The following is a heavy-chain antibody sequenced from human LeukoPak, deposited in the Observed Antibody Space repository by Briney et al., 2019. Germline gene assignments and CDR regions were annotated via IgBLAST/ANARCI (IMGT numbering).Heavy chain of an antibody. Sequence: GGSLRLSCAASGLTFNSFDMNWVRQAPGKGLEWVSQVSAGGSTIYYVDSVKGRFTISGDTAKNSLYLQMNSLRAEDTAIYYCARRFDSWGQGTLVTVSS. CDR3: ARRFDS. CDR2: VSAGGSTI. CDR1: GLTFNSFD. V-gene: IGHV3-48*03. J-gene: IGHJ4*02.